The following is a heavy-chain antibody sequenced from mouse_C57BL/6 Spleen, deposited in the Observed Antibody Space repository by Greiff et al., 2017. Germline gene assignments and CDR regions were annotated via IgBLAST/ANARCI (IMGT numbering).Heavy chain of an antibody. D-gene: IGHD2-5*01. CDR3: ARGPSNYGYFDY. V-gene: IGHV1-54*01. Sequence: QVQLQQSGAELVRPGTSVKVSCKASGYAFTNYLIEWVKQRPGQGLEWIGVIIPGSGGTNYNEKFKGKATLTADKSSSTAYMQLSSLTSEDSAVYFCARGPSNYGYFDYWGQGTTRTVSS. CDR1: GYAFTNYL. CDR2: IIPGSGGT. J-gene: IGHJ2*01.